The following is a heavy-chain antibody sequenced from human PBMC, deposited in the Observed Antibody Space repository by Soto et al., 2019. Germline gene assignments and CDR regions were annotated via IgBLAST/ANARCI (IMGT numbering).Heavy chain of an antibody. J-gene: IGHJ5*02. D-gene: IGHD3-3*01. CDR1: GFTFSNYA. CDR3: ARENLNYDFWSGKLNWFDP. V-gene: IGHV3-23*01. Sequence: PGGSLRLSCAASGFTFSNYAMSWVRQAPGKGLEWVSAISGGGSSTSYPSSVRGRFTISRDNSRNTLYLQMYSLRAEDTAVYYCARENLNYDFWSGKLNWFDPWGQGTLVTVSS. CDR2: ISGGGSST.